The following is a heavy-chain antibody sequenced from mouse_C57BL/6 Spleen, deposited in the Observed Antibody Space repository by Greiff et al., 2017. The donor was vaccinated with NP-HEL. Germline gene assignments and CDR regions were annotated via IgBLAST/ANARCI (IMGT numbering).Heavy chain of an antibody. CDR2: IYPGSGST. CDR3: ARGGYYSNYVAMDY. D-gene: IGHD2-5*01. Sequence: VQLQQPGAELVKPGASVKMSCKASGYTFTSYWITWVKQRPGQGLEWIGDIYPGSGSTNYNEKFKSKATLTVDTSSSTAYMQLSSLTSEDAAFYYCARGGYYSNYVAMDYWGQGTSVTVSS. J-gene: IGHJ4*01. CDR1: GYTFTSYW. V-gene: IGHV1-55*01.